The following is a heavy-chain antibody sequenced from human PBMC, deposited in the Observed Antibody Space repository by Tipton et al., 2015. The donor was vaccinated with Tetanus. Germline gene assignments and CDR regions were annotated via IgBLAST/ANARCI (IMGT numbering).Heavy chain of an antibody. J-gene: IGHJ4*02. D-gene: IGHD4-11*01. CDR1: GGSISSGGYY. CDR2: IYYSGST. Sequence: TLSLTCTVSGGSISSGGYYWSWIRQHPGKGLEWIGYIYYSGSTYYNPSLKSRVTISVDTSKNQFSLKLSSVTAADTAVYYCARLDCSKQNRNFDYWGQGALVTVSS. CDR3: ARLDCSKQNRNFDY. V-gene: IGHV4-31*03.